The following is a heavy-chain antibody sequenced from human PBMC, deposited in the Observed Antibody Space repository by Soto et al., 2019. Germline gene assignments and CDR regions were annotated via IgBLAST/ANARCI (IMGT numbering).Heavy chain of an antibody. D-gene: IGHD3-22*01. Sequence: GESLKISCKGSGYSFAGYWTTWARQKPGKGLEWMGRIDPSDSQTYYSPSFRGHVTISVTKSITTVFLQWSSLRASDTAMYYCARQIYDSDTGPNFQYYFDSWGQGTPVTVSS. CDR1: GYSFAGYW. V-gene: IGHV5-10-1*01. CDR2: IDPSDSQT. J-gene: IGHJ4*02. CDR3: ARQIYDSDTGPNFQYYFDS.